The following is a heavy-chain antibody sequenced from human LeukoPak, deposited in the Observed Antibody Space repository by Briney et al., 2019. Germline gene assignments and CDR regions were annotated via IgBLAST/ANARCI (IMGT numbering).Heavy chain of an antibody. V-gene: IGHV4-61*02. J-gene: IGHJ4*02. Sequence: SETLSLTCTVSGGSISSGSYYWSWIRQPVGKGLEWIGRIYTSGSTNYNPSLKSRVTISVDTSKNQFSLKLSSVTATDTAVYYCARGEFWSGYEDYWGQGTLVTVSS. CDR2: IYTSGST. CDR1: GGSISSGSYY. CDR3: ARGEFWSGYEDY. D-gene: IGHD3-3*01.